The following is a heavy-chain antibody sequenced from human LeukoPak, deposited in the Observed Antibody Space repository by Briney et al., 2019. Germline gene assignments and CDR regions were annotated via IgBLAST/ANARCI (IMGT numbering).Heavy chain of an antibody. D-gene: IGHD6-13*01. V-gene: IGHV3-7*01. CDR1: GFTFSSYW. J-gene: IGHJ4*02. CDR2: INKDGSEK. Sequence: GGSLRLSCAASGFTFSSYWMSWVRQAPGKGLEWVANINKDGSEKYYVDSVKGRFTISRDNAKNLLYLQMSSLRAEDTAVYYCARLSTAVADADYWGQGTLVTVSS. CDR3: ARLSTAVADADY.